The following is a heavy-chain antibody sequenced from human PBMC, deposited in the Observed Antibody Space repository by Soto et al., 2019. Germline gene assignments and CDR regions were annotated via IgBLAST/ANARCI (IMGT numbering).Heavy chain of an antibody. Sequence: GGSLRLSCVASGFTFSSYWMHWVRQAPGKGLVWVSRINSDGSSTSYADSVKGRFTISRDNAKNTLYLQMNSLRAEDTAVYYCARNRSYYWDMNWFDPWGQGTLVTVSS. CDR2: INSDGSST. CDR3: ARNRSYYWDMNWFDP. V-gene: IGHV3-74*01. CDR1: GFTFSSYW. J-gene: IGHJ5*02. D-gene: IGHD1-26*01.